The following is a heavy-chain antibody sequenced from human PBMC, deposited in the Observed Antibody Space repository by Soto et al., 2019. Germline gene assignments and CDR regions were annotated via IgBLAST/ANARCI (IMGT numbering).Heavy chain of an antibody. CDR2: IYWDDEK. Sequence: QITLKESGPTLVKPTQTLTLTCTFSGFSLTTYGGGVGWIRQPPGKALECLALIYWDDEKRYSPSLKSRLTSAGDXXKNQVVLTMTNMDPVDTATYYCAHTYYYDSRGFDYWGQGTLLTVSS. CDR1: GFSLTTYGGG. V-gene: IGHV2-5*02. D-gene: IGHD3-22*01. J-gene: IGHJ4*02. CDR3: AHTYYYDSRGFDY.